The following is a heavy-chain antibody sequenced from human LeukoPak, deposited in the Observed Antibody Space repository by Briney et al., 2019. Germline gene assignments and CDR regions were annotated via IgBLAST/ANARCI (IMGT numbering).Heavy chain of an antibody. D-gene: IGHD2-2*01. CDR3: AKLPREYCSSTSCPNWFDT. CDR1: GFTVSNSY. J-gene: IGHJ5*02. V-gene: IGHV3-23*01. CDR2: LSASGGTT. Sequence: GGSLRLSCAASGFTVSNSYMSWVRQAPGKGPEWVSALSASGGTTYYADSVKGRFTTSRDNSKNTLYLHMNSLRAEDTAVYYCAKLPREYCSSTSCPNWFDTWGQGTLVTVSS.